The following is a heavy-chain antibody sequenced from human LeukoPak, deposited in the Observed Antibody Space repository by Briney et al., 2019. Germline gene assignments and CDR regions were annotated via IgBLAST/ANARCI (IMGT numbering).Heavy chain of an antibody. J-gene: IGHJ3*02. Sequence: RASETLSLTCTVSGASIGSFYWVWIRQPAGKGLEWIGRLYNGGDTNYSPSLRSRITMPVDTSKNQFSLKLKSVTAADTAAYYCARGVEASGVGFYAFDIWGQGTMVTVSS. V-gene: IGHV4-4*07. CDR1: GASIGSFY. CDR3: ARGVEASGVGFYAFDI. CDR2: LYNGGDT. D-gene: IGHD6-13*01.